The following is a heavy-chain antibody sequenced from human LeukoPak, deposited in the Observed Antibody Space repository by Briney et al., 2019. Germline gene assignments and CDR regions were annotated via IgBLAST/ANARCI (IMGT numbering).Heavy chain of an antibody. D-gene: IGHD6-13*01. CDR1: GYTFTSYD. CDR2: IIPILGIA. Sequence: SVKVSCKASGYTFTSYDINWVRQATGQGLEWMGRIIPILGIANYAQKFQGRVTITADKSTSTAYMELSSLRSEDTAVYYCARRIAAASDAFDIWGQGTMVTVSS. V-gene: IGHV1-69*04. CDR3: ARRIAAASDAFDI. J-gene: IGHJ3*02.